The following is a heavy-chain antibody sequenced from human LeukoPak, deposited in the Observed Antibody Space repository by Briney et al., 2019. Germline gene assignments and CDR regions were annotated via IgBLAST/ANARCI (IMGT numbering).Heavy chain of an antibody. D-gene: IGHD5-18*01. CDR2: ISGSGGST. Sequence: GGSLRLSCAASGFTFSSYAMSWVRQAPGKGLEWVSAISGSGGSTYYADSVKGRFTISRDNSKNTLYLQMNSLRAEGTAVYYCAKDLVGGVDTAMVPHWGQGTLVTVSS. CDR1: GFTFSSYA. V-gene: IGHV3-23*01. J-gene: IGHJ4*02. CDR3: AKDLVGGVDTAMVPH.